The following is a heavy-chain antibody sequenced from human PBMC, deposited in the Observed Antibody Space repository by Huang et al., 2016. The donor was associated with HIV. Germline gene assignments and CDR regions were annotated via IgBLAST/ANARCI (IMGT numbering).Heavy chain of an antibody. Sequence: EVELAESGGGSVRPGQSLRLSCVGSGFIFSAYWMHWVRQVLGKGLMWCARIESDGSKTSYADSVKGRFTIYRDNARNTVYLQMSSLRVDDTAVYYCVRAREKGYDFWSGYRYWGQGAQVTVSS. V-gene: IGHV3-74*02. D-gene: IGHD3-3*01. CDR1: GFIFSAYW. CDR3: VRAREKGYDFWSGYRY. J-gene: IGHJ4*01. CDR2: IESDGSKT.